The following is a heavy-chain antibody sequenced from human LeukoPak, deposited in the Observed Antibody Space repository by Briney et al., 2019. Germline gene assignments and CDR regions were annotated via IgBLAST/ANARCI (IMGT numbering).Heavy chain of an antibody. Sequence: ASVKVSCKASGYTFTSYGISWVQQATGQGLEWMGWMNPNSGNTGYAQKFQGRVTMTRNTSISTAYMELSSLRSEDTAVYYCARDYDSSGYFNAYYYYGMDVWGQGTTVTVSS. D-gene: IGHD3-22*01. CDR3: ARDYDSSGYFNAYYYYGMDV. CDR2: MNPNSGNT. V-gene: IGHV1-8*02. CDR1: GYTFTSYG. J-gene: IGHJ6*02.